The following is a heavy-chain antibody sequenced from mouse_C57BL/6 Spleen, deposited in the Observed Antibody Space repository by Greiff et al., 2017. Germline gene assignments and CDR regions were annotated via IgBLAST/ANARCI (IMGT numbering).Heavy chain of an antibody. CDR2: ISYDGSN. V-gene: IGHV3-6*01. CDR3: AGYGNYGDY. CDR1: GYSITSGYY. D-gene: IGHD2-1*01. Sequence: EVKLMESGPGLVKPSQSLSLTCSVTGYSITSGYYWNWIRQFPGNKLEWMGYISYDGSNNYNPSLKNRISITRDTSKNQFFLKLNSVTTEDTATYYCAGYGNYGDYWGQGTTLTVSS. J-gene: IGHJ2*01.